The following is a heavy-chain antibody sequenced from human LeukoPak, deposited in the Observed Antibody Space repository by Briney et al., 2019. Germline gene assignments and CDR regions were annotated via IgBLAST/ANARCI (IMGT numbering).Heavy chain of an antibody. CDR3: ARIGDTAMAYAFDI. CDR2: INHSGST. D-gene: IGHD5-18*01. J-gene: IGHJ3*02. Sequence: SETLSLTGAVYGGSFSGYYWSWIRQPPGKGLEWIGEINHSGSTNYNPSLKSRVTISVDTSKNQFSLKLSSVTAADTAVYYCARIGDTAMAYAFDIWGQGTMVTVSS. V-gene: IGHV4-34*01. CDR1: GGSFSGYY.